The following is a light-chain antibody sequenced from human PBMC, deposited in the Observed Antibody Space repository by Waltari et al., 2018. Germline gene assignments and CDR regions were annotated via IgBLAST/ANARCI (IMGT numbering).Light chain of an antibody. CDR3: QVWDSRSSWV. Sequence: SYELTQPLPVSVALGQTASITGGGNNIASQAADWYQQQPGQAPVLVLFRDTNRASWIPERFSGSNSGNTATLTITRAQAGDEADYYCQVWDSRSSWVFGGGTKLTVL. J-gene: IGLJ3*02. V-gene: IGLV3-9*01. CDR2: RDT. CDR1: NIASQA.